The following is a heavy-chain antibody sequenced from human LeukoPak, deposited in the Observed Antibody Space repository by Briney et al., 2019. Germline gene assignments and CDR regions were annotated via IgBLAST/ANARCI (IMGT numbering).Heavy chain of an antibody. CDR1: GYSFSNYW. D-gene: IGHD2-21*02. J-gene: IGHJ6*02. Sequence: GESLKISCQASGYSFSNYWIAWVRQMRGKGLGWMGYIYSGDSTIRYNTSFQGQVTMSVDRSISTAYLQWNSLKASDSAMYYCARRSYCDGDCTRKADLYHGLDVWGQGTTVTV. CDR2: IYSGDSTI. V-gene: IGHV5-51*01. CDR3: ARRSYCDGDCTRKADLYHGLDV.